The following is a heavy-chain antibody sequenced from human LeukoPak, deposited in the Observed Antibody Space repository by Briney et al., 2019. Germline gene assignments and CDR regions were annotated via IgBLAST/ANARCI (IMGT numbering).Heavy chain of an antibody. J-gene: IGHJ4*02. D-gene: IGHD6-13*01. V-gene: IGHV4-59*01. CDR2: IYYSGST. Sequence: SETLSLTCIVSGGSISSYYWSWILQPPGKGLEWIGYIYYSGSTNYNPSLKSRVTISVDTSKNQFSLKLSSVTAADTAVYYCARGLMMAVAGRGEFHYWGQGTLVTVSS. CDR1: GGSISSYY. CDR3: ARGLMMAVAGRGEFHY.